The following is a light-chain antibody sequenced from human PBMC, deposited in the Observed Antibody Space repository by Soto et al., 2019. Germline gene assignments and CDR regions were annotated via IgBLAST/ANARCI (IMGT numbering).Light chain of an antibody. CDR3: QQYSKWPLT. V-gene: IGKV3-15*01. Sequence: EIVMTQSPATLSVSPGERATLSCRASHSVSSYLAWYQQKRGQAPRLLIYSASTRATGIPARFSGSGSGTEFILTISSLQSEDFVVYYCQQYSKWPLTFGGGTKVDIK. J-gene: IGKJ4*01. CDR2: SAS. CDR1: HSVSSY.